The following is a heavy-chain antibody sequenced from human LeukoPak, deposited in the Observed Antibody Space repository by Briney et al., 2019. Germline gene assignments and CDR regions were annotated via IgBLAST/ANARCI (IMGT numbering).Heavy chain of an antibody. CDR1: GGSVSRGGYY. Sequence: PSETLSLTCTVSGGSVSRGGYYWNWIRQHPGKGLEWIGFTSYSEGTYYNPSLMSRITISVDRSQNQFSLMMRDVTAADTAVYFCATADWESFYFDSWGQGALVAVSS. CDR3: ATADWESFYFDS. CDR2: TSYSEGT. V-gene: IGHV4-31*03. D-gene: IGHD1-26*01. J-gene: IGHJ4*02.